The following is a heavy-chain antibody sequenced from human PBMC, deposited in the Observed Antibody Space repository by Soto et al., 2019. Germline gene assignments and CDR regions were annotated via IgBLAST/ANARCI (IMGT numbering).Heavy chain of an antibody. CDR1: GGSISSSNW. CDR3: ARVGRYYDILTGYYPYWYFDL. V-gene: IGHV4-4*02. D-gene: IGHD3-9*01. Sequence: QVQLQESGPGLVKPSWTLSLTCAVSGGSISSSNWWSWVRQPPGKGLEWIGEIYHSGSTNYNPSLKSRVTISVDKSKNQFSLKLSSVTAADTAVYYCARVGRYYDILTGYYPYWYFDLWGRGTLVTVSS. CDR2: IYHSGST. J-gene: IGHJ2*01.